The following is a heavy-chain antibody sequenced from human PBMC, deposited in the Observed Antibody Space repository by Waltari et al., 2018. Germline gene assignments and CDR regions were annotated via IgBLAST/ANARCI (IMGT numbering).Heavy chain of an antibody. V-gene: IGHV1-2*06. CDR1: GYTRTPYY. J-gene: IGHJ5*02. CDR3: ARESAFSTSWYPGFDP. CDR2: INPNSGDT. D-gene: IGHD2-2*01. Sequence: VQLVQSGAAVKTPGASVKVSCPASGYTRTPYYMHWGRQPPGQGLGWMGRINPNSGDTNYARKFQDRVTMTRDTSVNTAYMVVGRLTADDTAVYFCARESAFSTSWYPGFDPWGQGTLVTVAS.